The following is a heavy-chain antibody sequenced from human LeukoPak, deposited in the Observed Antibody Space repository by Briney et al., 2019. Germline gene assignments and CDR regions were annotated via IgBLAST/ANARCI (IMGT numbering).Heavy chain of an antibody. J-gene: IGHJ6*03. CDR2: INASGST. CDR3: ARRGGLSSSWYYYYYYMDV. Sequence: PSETLSLTCSVSGGSISSYYWSWIRQTAGKGLEWIGRINASGSTRFNPSLKSRVTMSVDTSKNQFSLKLSSVTAADTAVYYCARRGGLSSSWYYYYYYMDVWGKGTTVTVSS. D-gene: IGHD6-13*01. V-gene: IGHV4-4*07. CDR1: GGSISSYY.